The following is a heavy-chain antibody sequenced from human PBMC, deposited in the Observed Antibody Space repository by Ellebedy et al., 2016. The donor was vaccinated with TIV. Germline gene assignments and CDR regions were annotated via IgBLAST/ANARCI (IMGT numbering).Heavy chain of an antibody. D-gene: IGHD5-12*01. CDR3: AREGYSGYDQGY. CDR2: ISAHNDNT. V-gene: IGHV1-18*01. J-gene: IGHJ4*02. CDR1: GYSFTSYG. Sequence: AASVKVSCKASGYSFTSYGFSWVRQAPGQGLEWMGWISAHNDNTNYAQKLQGRVTMTTDTSTSTAYMELRSLRSDDTAVYYCAREGYSGYDQGYWGQGTLVTVSS.